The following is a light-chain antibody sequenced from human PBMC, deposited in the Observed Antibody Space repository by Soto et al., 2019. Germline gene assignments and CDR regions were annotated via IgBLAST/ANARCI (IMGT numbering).Light chain of an antibody. Sequence: QSALTQPASVSESPGQSITISCIGTSTDVGGYDHVSWYQQHPGKAPKVIISEVSNRPSGVSTRFSGSKSGNTASLTISGLQTEDEADYYCSSYTSATTWVFGGGTKVTGL. CDR1: STDVGGYDH. CDR2: EVS. J-gene: IGLJ3*02. V-gene: IGLV2-14*01. CDR3: SSYTSATTWV.